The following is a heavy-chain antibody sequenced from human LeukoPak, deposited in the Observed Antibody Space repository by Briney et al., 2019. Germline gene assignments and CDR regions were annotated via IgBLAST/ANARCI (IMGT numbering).Heavy chain of an antibody. V-gene: IGHV4-31*03. CDR1: GGSISSGGYY. Sequence: SETLSLTCTVSGGSISSGGYYWSWIRQHPGKGLEWIGYIYYSGSTYYNPSLKSRVTISVDTSKNQFSLKLSSVTAADTTVYYCARRGGGYGLAGFDPWGQGTLVTVSS. CDR3: ARRGGGYGLAGFDP. J-gene: IGHJ5*02. D-gene: IGHD3-22*01. CDR2: IYYSGST.